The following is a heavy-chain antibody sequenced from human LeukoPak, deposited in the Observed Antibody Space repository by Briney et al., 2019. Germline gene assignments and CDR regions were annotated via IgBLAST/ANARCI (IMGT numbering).Heavy chain of an antibody. CDR3: AKDTSAAVTDY. CDR1: GFIFSSYG. Sequence: GGSLRLSCEASGFIFSSYGFHWVRQAPGKGLEWVAVISYDGSNKYYADSVKGRFTISRDNSKNTLYLQMNSLRAEDTAVYYCAKDTSAAVTDYWGQGTLVTVSS. V-gene: IGHV3-30*18. CDR2: ISYDGSNK. D-gene: IGHD6-13*01. J-gene: IGHJ4*02.